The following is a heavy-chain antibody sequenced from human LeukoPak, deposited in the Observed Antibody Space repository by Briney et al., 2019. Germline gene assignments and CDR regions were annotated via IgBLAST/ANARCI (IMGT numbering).Heavy chain of an antibody. D-gene: IGHD2-2*01. CDR3: AREYCSSTSCPPGAFDP. Sequence: GGSLRLSCAASGFTFSSYWMSWVRQAPGKGLEWVANIKQDGSEKYYVDSVKGRFTISRDNAKNSLYLQMNSLRAEDTALYHCAREYCSSTSCPPGAFDPWGQGTPVTVSS. J-gene: IGHJ5*02. CDR2: IKQDGSEK. V-gene: IGHV3-7*03. CDR1: GFTFSSYW.